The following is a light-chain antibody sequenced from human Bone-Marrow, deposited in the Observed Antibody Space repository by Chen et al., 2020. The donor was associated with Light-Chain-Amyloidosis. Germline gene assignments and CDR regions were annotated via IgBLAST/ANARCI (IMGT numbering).Light chain of an antibody. CDR3: AAWDDSLSGVV. CDR1: SSNIGSNY. V-gene: IGLV1-47*01. J-gene: IGLJ2*01. CDR2: KNN. Sequence: QSVLTHPPSASGAPGQRVPISCSGSSSNIGSNYVYWYQQLPGTAPKLLIYKNNQRPSGVPDRFSGSKSGTSASLAISGLRSEDEADYYCAAWDDSLSGVVFGGGTKLTVL.